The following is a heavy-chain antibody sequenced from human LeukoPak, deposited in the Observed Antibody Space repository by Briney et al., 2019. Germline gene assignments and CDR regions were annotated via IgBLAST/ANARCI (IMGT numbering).Heavy chain of an antibody. CDR3: AKAQIILLWFGELLPYYFDY. CDR1: GFTFSSYS. V-gene: IGHV3-23*01. CDR2: ISGSGGST. D-gene: IGHD3-10*01. Sequence: QPGGSLRLSCAASGFTFSSYSMNWVRQAPGKGLEWVSAISGSGGSTYYADSVKGRFTISRDNSKNTLYLQMNSLRAEDTAVYYCAKAQIILLWFGELLPYYFDYWGQGTLVTVSS. J-gene: IGHJ4*02.